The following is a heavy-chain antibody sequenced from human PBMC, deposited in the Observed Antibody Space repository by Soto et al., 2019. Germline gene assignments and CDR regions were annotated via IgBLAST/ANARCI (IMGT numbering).Heavy chain of an antibody. CDR1: GAPISGSSYY. CDR3: TTWGNDY. Sequence: QLQLQESGPGLVKPSETLSLTCTVSGAPISGSSYYWGWVRQPPGKGLEWIGSIYYTGTTYYSPSLKSRVTISVDTSKNQFSLKVRSVTAADTAVYFCTTWGNDYWGQGTLVTVSS. V-gene: IGHV4-39*01. D-gene: IGHD7-27*01. CDR2: IYYTGTT. J-gene: IGHJ4*02.